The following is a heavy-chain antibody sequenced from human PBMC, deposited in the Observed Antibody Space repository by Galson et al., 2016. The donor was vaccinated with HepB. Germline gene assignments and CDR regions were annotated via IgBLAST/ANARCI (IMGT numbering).Heavy chain of an antibody. CDR3: ARGGYSGGYYLMSDRDAFEI. D-gene: IGHD1-26*01. CDR2: IYPGDSDT. V-gene: IGHV5-51*01. Sequence: QSGAEVKKPGESLKISCKGSGYSFSSYWIGWVRQMPGEGLEWMGIIYPGDSDTRYSPSFRGQVTISADKSISTAYLQWSSLKAADTALYYCARGGYSGGYYLMSDRDAFEIWGQGTMVTVSS. CDR1: GYSFSSYW. J-gene: IGHJ3*02.